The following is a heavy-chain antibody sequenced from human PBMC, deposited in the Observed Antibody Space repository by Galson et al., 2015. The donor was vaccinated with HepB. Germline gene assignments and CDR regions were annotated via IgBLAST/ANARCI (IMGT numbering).Heavy chain of an antibody. V-gene: IGHV3-74*01. J-gene: IGHJ4*02. D-gene: IGHD6-19*01. CDR1: EFTLSDYW. CDR2: IDNYGSDL. CDR3: VRSSGRPDY. Sequence: SLRLSCAATEFTLSDYWIHWVRQGPGKGLVWVSHIDNYGSDLIYADSVKGRFTISRDYSKNTVYLQMNSLRAEDTAVYYCVRSSGRPDYWGPGTLVTVSS.